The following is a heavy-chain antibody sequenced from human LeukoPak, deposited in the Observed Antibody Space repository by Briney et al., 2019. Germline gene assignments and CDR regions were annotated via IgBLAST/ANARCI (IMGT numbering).Heavy chain of an antibody. CDR2: INPNSGGT. Sequence: SVKASCKASGYTFTGHYMHWVRQAPGQRPERMGWINPNSGGTNYAQNFRGRVTMTRDTSINTVYMDLSSLRSDDTAMYYCASGYCTAGSCNFFDYWGQGTLVTVSS. D-gene: IGHD2-15*01. CDR3: ASGYCTAGSCNFFDY. CDR1: GYTFTGHY. J-gene: IGHJ4*02. V-gene: IGHV1-2*02.